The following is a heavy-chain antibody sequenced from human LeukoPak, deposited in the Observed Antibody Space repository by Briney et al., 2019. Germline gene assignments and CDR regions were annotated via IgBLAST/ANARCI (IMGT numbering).Heavy chain of an antibody. CDR3: ARDFVRFGELSNCYYGMDF. Sequence: GGVLRLSCAASGSKLSSHAMHWVRQAPGKGLEWVAVIKYDGTNNYYADSVKDRFGSSRINSKNTLSLQMRSLRAESTAVYDCARDFVRFGELSNCYYGMDFWGQGTTVTVSS. J-gene: IGHJ6*02. V-gene: IGHV3-30*09. CDR2: IKYDGTNN. D-gene: IGHD3-10*01. CDR1: GSKLSSHA.